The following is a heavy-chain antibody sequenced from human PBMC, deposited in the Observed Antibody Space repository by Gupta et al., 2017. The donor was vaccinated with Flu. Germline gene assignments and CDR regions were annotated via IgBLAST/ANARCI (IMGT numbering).Heavy chain of an antibody. D-gene: IGHD2-8*01. V-gene: IGHV3-23*01. CDR2: ASGDRT. CDR3: VKDRYGTPEIDY. J-gene: IGHJ4*02. Sequence: ASGDRTYYADSVMGRFTISRDNSKNTIYLQMNSLTGDDTAVYYCVKDRYGTPEIDYWGQGALVTVSA.